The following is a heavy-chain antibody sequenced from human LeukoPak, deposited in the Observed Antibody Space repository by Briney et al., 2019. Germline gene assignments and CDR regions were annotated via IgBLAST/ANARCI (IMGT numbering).Heavy chain of an antibody. J-gene: IGHJ6*02. CDR3: AKGSSGSYCSFHYGMDV. CDR1: GFTFSSYA. Sequence: GSLRLSCAASGFTFSSYAMSWVRQAPGKGLEWVSAISGSGGSTYYADSVKGRFTISRDNSKNTLYLQMNSLRAEDTAVYYCAKGSSGSYCSFHYGMDVWGQGTTVTVSS. D-gene: IGHD3-10*01. V-gene: IGHV3-23*01. CDR2: ISGSGGST.